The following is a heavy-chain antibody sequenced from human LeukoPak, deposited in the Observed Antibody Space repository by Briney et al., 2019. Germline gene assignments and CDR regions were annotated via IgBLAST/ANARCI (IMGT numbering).Heavy chain of an antibody. V-gene: IGHV3-21*04. Sequence: PGGSLRLSCAASGFTFSSYSMNWVRQAPGKGLEWVSSISSSSSYIYYADSVKGRFTISRDNAKNSLYLQMTSLRAEDTAVYYCARCGTPNNYHYYGLDVWGQGTTVTVSS. CDR1: GFTFSSYS. CDR2: ISSSSSYI. CDR3: ARCGTPNNYHYYGLDV. J-gene: IGHJ6*02. D-gene: IGHD1-7*01.